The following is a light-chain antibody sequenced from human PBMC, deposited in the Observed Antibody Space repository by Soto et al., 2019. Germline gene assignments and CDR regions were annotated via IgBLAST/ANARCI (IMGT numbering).Light chain of an antibody. CDR3: QQYDYLYS. J-gene: IGKJ4*01. V-gene: IGKV1-33*01. Sequence: DIQMTQSPSSLSASLGDRVTITCQASRGVSNNLNWYQHKPGKAPKLLIYDAYKLETGVPSRFRGGGSGTDFTFTITSLQSDDYATYCCQQYDYLYSFGGGTTVDVK. CDR1: RGVSNN. CDR2: DAY.